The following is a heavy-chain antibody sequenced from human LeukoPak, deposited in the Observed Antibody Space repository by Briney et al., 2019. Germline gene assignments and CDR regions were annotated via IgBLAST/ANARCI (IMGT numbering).Heavy chain of an antibody. CDR3: AKSTSPVGTFDY. CDR2: ISSNGGST. J-gene: IGHJ4*02. V-gene: IGHV3-64*04. CDR1: GFTFSSYA. Sequence: GGSLRLSCSASGFTFSSYAMHWVRQAPGKGLEYVSAISSNGGSTYYADSVKGRFTISRDNSKNTLYLHMNSLRAEDTAVYYCAKSTSPVGTFDYWGQGTLVTVSS. D-gene: IGHD4-23*01.